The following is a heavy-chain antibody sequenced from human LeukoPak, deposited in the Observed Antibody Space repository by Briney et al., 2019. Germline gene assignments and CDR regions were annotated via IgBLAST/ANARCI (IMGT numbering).Heavy chain of an antibody. V-gene: IGHV4-38-2*02. CDR1: GHSLISTFY. J-gene: IGHJ4*02. CDR2: ICHSWST. D-gene: IGHD4-23*01. CDR3: ARVSDDEYGGNSGAMYFES. Sequence: PSETLSLICTVSGHSLISTFYWGWIRQSPWKELEWIANICHSWSTYSSPALRSRVTISVETSKNQCSLKLQSVTAADTARDYCARVSDDEYGGNSGAMYFESWGQGTLVTVSS.